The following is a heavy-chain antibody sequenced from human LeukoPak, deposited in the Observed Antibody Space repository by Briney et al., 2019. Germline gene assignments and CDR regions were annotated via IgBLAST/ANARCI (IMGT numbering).Heavy chain of an antibody. J-gene: IGHJ4*02. CDR2: ISYDGSNK. CDR3: AKVPRDGYNYLDY. V-gene: IGHV3-30*18. CDR1: GFTFSSYG. Sequence: PGGSLRLSCAASGFTFSSYGMPWVRQAPGKGLEWVAVISYDGSNKYYADSVKGRFTISRDNSKNTLYLQMNSLRAEDTAVYYCAKVPRDGYNYLDYWGQGTLVTVSS. D-gene: IGHD5-24*01.